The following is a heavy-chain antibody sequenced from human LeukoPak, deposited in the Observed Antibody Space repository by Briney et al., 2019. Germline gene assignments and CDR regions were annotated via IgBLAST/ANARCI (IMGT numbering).Heavy chain of an antibody. CDR1: GFTFSDYY. CDR2: ISSSGSTI. Sequence: GGSLRLSCAASGFTFSDYYMSWIRQAPGKGLEWVSYISSSGSTIYYADSVKGRFTISRDNAKNSLYLQMNSLRAEDMAVYYCARVYCSGGSCYPPTYYFDYWGQGTLVTVSS. J-gene: IGHJ4*02. D-gene: IGHD2-15*01. CDR3: ARVYCSGGSCYPPTYYFDY. V-gene: IGHV3-11*01.